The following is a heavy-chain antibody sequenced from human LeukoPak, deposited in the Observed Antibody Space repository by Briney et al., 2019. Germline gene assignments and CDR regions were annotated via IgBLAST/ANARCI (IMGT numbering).Heavy chain of an antibody. Sequence: GGSLRLSCAASGFTFSSYGMHWVRQAPGKGLEWVAVISYDGSNKYYADSVKGRFTISRDNSKNTLYLQMNSLRAEDTAVYYCAKGLSGSPFDYWGQGTLVTVSS. J-gene: IGHJ4*02. CDR2: ISYDGSNK. D-gene: IGHD1-26*01. CDR1: GFTFSSYG. V-gene: IGHV3-30*18. CDR3: AKGLSGSPFDY.